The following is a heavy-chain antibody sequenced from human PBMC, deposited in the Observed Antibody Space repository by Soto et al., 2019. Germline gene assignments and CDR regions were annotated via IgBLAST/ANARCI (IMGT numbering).Heavy chain of an antibody. J-gene: IGHJ4*02. D-gene: IGHD6-13*01. V-gene: IGHV4-39*01. Sequence: SETLSLTCTVSGGSISSYYWAWVRQPPGKGLEWIANIYYSGDTYFHPYLRSRLTVSVDTSKSQFSLKLSSLTAADTAMYYCASLQVPGNFDYWGQGTLVTVS. CDR1: GGSISSYY. CDR3: ASLQVPGNFDY. CDR2: IYYSGDT.